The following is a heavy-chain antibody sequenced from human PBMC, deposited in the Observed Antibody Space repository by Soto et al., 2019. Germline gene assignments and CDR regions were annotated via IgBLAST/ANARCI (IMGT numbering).Heavy chain of an antibody. J-gene: IGHJ5*01. CDR2: IYYSGIT. CDR3: TRGSRSGYYFDS. CDR1: GGSVNGDSFY. V-gene: IGHV4-61*01. Sequence: PSETQSLTSAVSGGSVNGDSFYWTWIRQPPGKGLEWIGNIYYSGITNYNPSLKSRVTILIDTSQNQFSLNLRSMTAADTAVYFCTRGSRSGYYFDSWGQGTLVTVSS. D-gene: IGHD3-3*01.